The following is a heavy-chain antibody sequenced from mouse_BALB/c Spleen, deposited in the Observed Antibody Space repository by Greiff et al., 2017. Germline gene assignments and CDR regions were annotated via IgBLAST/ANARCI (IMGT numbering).Heavy chain of an antibody. CDR1: GYAFSSYW. CDR2: IYPGDGDT. D-gene: IGHD2-2*01. J-gene: IGHJ2*01. CDR3: ARLGYGYDGFLDY. Sequence: QVHVKQSGAELVRPGSSVKISCKASGYAFSSYWMNWVKQRPGQGLEWIGQIYPGDGDTNYNGKFKGKATLTADKSSSTAYMQLSSLTSEDSAVYFCARLGYGYDGFLDYWGQGTTLTVSS. V-gene: IGHV1-80*01.